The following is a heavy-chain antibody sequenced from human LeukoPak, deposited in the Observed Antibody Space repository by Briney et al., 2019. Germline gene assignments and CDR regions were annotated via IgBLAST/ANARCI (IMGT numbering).Heavy chain of an antibody. CDR1: GYTFTSYG. CDR2: ISAYNGNT. J-gene: IGHJ5*02. CDR3: ARDCGGDCYHISNWFDP. D-gene: IGHD2-21*02. V-gene: IGHV1-18*01. Sequence: ASVKVSCKASGYTFTSYGISWVRQAPGQGLEWMGWISAYNGNTNYAQKLQGRVTMTTDTSTSTAYMELRSLRSDDTAVYYCARDCGGDCYHISNWFDPWGRGTLVTVSS.